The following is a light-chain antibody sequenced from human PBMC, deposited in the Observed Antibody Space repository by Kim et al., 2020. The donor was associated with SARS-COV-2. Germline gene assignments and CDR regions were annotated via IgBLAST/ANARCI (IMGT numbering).Light chain of an antibody. J-gene: IGLJ3*02. CDR2: EDT. Sequence: PGKTARITCSGDALPKQYAYWFQQKPGQAPVVLIYEDTERPSGIPERFSGSTSGTTVTLTISAVQAEDEADYYCQSADSSDTFWVFGGGTKLTVL. V-gene: IGLV3-25*03. CDR1: ALPKQY. CDR3: QSADSSDTFWV.